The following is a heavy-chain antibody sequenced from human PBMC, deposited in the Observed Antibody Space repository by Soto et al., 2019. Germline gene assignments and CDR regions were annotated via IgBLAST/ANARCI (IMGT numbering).Heavy chain of an antibody. J-gene: IGHJ4*02. V-gene: IGHV4-59*01. CDR1: AGSISSYY. Sequence: SETLSLTWPVSAGSISSYYSSWIRHPPGKGLEWIGYIYYSGSTKYNPSLKSRVTISVDTSKNQFSLKLSSVTAADTAVYFCARGNDYGDYYFDYWGQGTLVTVSS. D-gene: IGHD4-17*01. CDR2: IYYSGST. CDR3: ARGNDYGDYYFDY.